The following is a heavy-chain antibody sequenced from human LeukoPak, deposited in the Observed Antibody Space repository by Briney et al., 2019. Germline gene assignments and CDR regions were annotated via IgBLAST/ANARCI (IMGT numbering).Heavy chain of an antibody. V-gene: IGHV1-2*02. D-gene: IGHD5-24*01. CDR2: INHNSGGT. CDR1: GYTFTGYY. Sequence: ASVKVSCKASGYTFTGYYMHWVRQAPGQGLEWMGWINHNSGGTNYEQKFQGRVTMTRDTSISTAYMELSRMRSDDTAVYYCARGAQRWLQGGVDYWGQGTLVTVSS. J-gene: IGHJ4*02. CDR3: ARGAQRWLQGGVDY.